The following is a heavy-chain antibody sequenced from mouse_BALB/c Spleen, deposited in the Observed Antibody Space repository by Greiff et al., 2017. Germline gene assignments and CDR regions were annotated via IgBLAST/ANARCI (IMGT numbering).Heavy chain of an antibody. Sequence: VQLVESGPELKKPGETVKISCKASGYTFTNYGMNWVKQAPGKGLKWMGWINTYTGEPTYADDFKGRFAFSLETSASTAYLQINNLKNEDMATYFCASPYGNYVDAMDYWGQGTSVTVSS. D-gene: IGHD2-1*01. V-gene: IGHV9-1*02. J-gene: IGHJ4*01. CDR2: INTYTGEP. CDR3: ASPYGNYVDAMDY. CDR1: GYTFTNYG.